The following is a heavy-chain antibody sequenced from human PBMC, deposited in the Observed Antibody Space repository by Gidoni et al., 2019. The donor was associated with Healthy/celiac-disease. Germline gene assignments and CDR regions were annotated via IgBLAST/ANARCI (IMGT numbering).Heavy chain of an antibody. V-gene: IGHV1-69*01. D-gene: IGHD2-2*01. CDR3: ASNNCSSTSCYWIWFDP. CDR2: IIPIFGTA. Sequence: QVQLVQSGAAVKKPGSSVKISCKASGGTFSSYAIRWVRQAPGQGLEWMGGIIPIFGTANYAQKFQGRVTITADESTSTAYMELSSLRSEDTAVYYCASNNCSSTSCYWIWFDPWGQGTLVTVSS. CDR1: GGTFSSYA. J-gene: IGHJ5*02.